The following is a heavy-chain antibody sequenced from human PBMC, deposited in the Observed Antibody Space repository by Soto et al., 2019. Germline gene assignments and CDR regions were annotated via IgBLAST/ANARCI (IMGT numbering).Heavy chain of an antibody. CDR3: AKDQGGEIVLMVYAISGSMDV. Sequence: QVQLVESGGGVVQPGRSLRLSCAASGFTFSSYGMHWVRQAPGKGLEWVAVISYDGSNKYYADSVKGRFTISRDNSKNTLDLQMNSLRAEDTAVYYCAKDQGGEIVLMVYAISGSMDVWGQGTTVTVSS. CDR1: GFTFSSYG. V-gene: IGHV3-30*18. D-gene: IGHD2-8*01. J-gene: IGHJ6*02. CDR2: ISYDGSNK.